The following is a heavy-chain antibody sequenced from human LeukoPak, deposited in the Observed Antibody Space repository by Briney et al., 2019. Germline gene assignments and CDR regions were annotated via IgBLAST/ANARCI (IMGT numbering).Heavy chain of an antibody. J-gene: IGHJ4*02. Sequence: PGGSLRLSCAASGFTFSSYAMHWVRQAPGKGLEWVAVISYDGSNKYYADSVKGRFTISRDNSKNTLYLRMNSLRAEDTDVYYCARESGMGDDSSGYSEYFDYWGQGTLVTVSS. CDR3: ARESGMGDDSSGYSEYFDY. D-gene: IGHD3-22*01. V-gene: IGHV3-30-3*01. CDR2: ISYDGSNK. CDR1: GFTFSSYA.